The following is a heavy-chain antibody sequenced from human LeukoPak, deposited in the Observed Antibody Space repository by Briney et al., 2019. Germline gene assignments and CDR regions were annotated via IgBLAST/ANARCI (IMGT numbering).Heavy chain of an antibody. Sequence: GGSLRLSCAASGFTLSSYAMSWVRQAPGKGLEWVSAISDSGNTYHADSVKGRFTIPRDSSKNTLFLQMNRLRPEDAAVYYCAKAPVTTCRGAYCYPFDHWGQGTLVTVSS. CDR1: GFTLSSYA. V-gene: IGHV3-23*01. CDR3: AKAPVTTCRGAYCYPFDH. J-gene: IGHJ4*02. CDR2: ISDSGNT. D-gene: IGHD2-21*01.